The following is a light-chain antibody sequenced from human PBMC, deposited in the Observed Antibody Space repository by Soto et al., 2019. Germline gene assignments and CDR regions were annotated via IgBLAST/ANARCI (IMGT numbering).Light chain of an antibody. Sequence: EIVLTQSPGTLSFSSGERATLSCRSSQSVRSSYLAWYQQKPGQAPRLLIYGASRRATGIPERFSGSGSGTDFTLIISRLEPDDFAVYYCQQYGISPNTFGQGAKLEIK. V-gene: IGKV3-20*01. CDR2: GAS. CDR3: QQYGISPNT. CDR1: QSVRSSY. J-gene: IGKJ2*01.